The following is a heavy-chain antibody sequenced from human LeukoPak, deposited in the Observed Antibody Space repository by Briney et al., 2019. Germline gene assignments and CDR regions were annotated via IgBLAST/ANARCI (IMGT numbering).Heavy chain of an antibody. CDR2: ISAYNGNT. CDR1: GYTFTSYG. CDR3: ARDYNDFWSGYRNIDY. Sequence: ASVKVSCKASGYTFTSYGISWVRQAPGQGLEWMGRISAYNGNTNYAQKLQGRVTMTTDTSTSTAYMELRSLRSDDTAVYYCARDYNDFWSGYRNIDYWGQGTLVTVSS. D-gene: IGHD3-3*01. V-gene: IGHV1-18*01. J-gene: IGHJ4*02.